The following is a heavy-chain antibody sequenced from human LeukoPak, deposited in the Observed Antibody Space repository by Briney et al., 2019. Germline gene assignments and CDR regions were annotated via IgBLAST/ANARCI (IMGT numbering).Heavy chain of an antibody. J-gene: IGHJ4*02. D-gene: IGHD6-6*01. CDR1: GFTFSNAW. V-gene: IGHV3-15*01. CDR3: TTDRAIAVRPLFDY. Sequence: GGSLRLSSAASGFTFSNAWMSWVRQAPGKGLELVGRIKSKTDGGTTDYAAPVKGRFSISRDDSKNTLYLQMNSLKTEGTAVYYCTTDRAIAVRPLFDYWGQGTLVTVSS. CDR2: IKSKTDGGTT.